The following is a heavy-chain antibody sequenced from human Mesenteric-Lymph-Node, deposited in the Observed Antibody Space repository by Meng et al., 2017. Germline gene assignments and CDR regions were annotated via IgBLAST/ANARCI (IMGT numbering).Heavy chain of an antibody. CDR1: GFTSTTYW. D-gene: IGHD3-10*01. V-gene: IGHV3-7*01. CDR3: ARFVAGSGRVIV. CDR2: INPYGTET. J-gene: IGHJ6*02. Sequence: GGSLRLSCTAPGFTSTTYWMTWVRQAPGKGLEWVANINPYGTETYYVASVQARLSISRDNTKNSLYLQIDNLRPEDTAVYYCARFVAGSGRVIVWGQGTTVTVSS.